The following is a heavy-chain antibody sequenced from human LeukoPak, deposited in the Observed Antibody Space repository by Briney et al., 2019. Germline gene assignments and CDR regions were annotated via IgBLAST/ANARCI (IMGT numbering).Heavy chain of an antibody. CDR3: ARGGDAAVTFNDAFDI. CDR1: GGSVSSGNYH. D-gene: IGHD4-23*01. Sequence: SQTLSLTCTVSGGSVSSGNYHWSWIRQSAGEGLEWIGRIYASGSTNYKPSLNSRVTISLDTSKNQFSLKLTSVTAADTAVYYCARGGDAAVTFNDAFDIWGQGTMVTVSS. J-gene: IGHJ3*02. CDR2: IYASGST. V-gene: IGHV4-61*02.